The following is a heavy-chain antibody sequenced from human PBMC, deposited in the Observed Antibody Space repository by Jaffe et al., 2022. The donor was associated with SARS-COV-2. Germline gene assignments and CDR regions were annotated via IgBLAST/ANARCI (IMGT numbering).Heavy chain of an antibody. CDR3: ARDSATVTTPYFDY. D-gene: IGHD4-17*01. J-gene: IGHJ4*02. Sequence: QVQLVQSGAEVKKPGASVKVSCKASGYTFTGYFMHWVRQAPGQGLEWMGWINLNSGGTNYAQKFQGWVTMTRDTSISTAYMELSRLRSDDTAVYYCARDSATVTTPYFDYWGQGTLVSVPS. V-gene: IGHV1-2*04. CDR1: GYTFTGYF. CDR2: INLNSGGT.